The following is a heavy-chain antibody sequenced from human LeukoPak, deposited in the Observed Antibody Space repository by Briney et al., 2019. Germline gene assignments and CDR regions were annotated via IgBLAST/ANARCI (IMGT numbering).Heavy chain of an antibody. D-gene: IGHD3-22*01. CDR2: VHFSGST. J-gene: IGHJ4*02. CDR3: TRDESSRDDSGAYHY. Sequence: PSETLSLTCVVSSASVTSHYWAWIRQPAGKGLEWVGRVHFSGSTNYNPSLRSRVAISLDKSKNELSLTLKSVSAAGTAVYYCTRDESSRDDSGAYHYWGRGVLVTASS. V-gene: IGHV4-4*07. CDR1: SASVTSHY.